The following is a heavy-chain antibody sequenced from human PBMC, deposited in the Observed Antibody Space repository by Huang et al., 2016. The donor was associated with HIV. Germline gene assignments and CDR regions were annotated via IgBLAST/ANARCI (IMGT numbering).Heavy chain of an antibody. D-gene: IGHD3-9*01. J-gene: IGHJ4*02. CDR3: ARYRLTGTFLDS. V-gene: IGHV7-4-1*02. Sequence: QVQLVQSGSELRKPGASVKVSCKASGYTFTTYSLIWVGQAPGQGLEWMGWINTKTGKPTYAQGFTGRFVFSLDTTVNTAYLQISSLKTDDTAKYFCARYRLTGTFLDSWGQGTQVTVSS. CDR1: GYTFTTYS. CDR2: INTKTGKP.